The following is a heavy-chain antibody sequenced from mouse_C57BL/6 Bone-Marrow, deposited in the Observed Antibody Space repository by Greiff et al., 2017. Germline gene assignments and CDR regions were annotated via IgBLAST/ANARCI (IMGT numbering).Heavy chain of an antibody. CDR2: IYPSDSET. J-gene: IGHJ3*01. Sequence: VKLQQPGAELVRPGSSVKLSCKASGYTFTSYWMDWVKQRPGQGLEWIGNIYPSDSETHYNQKFKDKATLTGDKSSSTAYMQLSSLTSEDSAVYYCARGRRFSWFAYWGQGTLVTVSA. V-gene: IGHV1-61*01. CDR1: GYTFTSYW. CDR3: ARGRRFSWFAY.